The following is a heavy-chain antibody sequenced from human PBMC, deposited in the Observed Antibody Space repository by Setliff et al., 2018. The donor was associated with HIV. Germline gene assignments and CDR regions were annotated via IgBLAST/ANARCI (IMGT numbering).Heavy chain of an antibody. J-gene: IGHJ4*02. CDR3: ATGLSSTDPSSNS. Sequence: VASVKVSCKASGYTFTSYGISWVRQAPGQGLEWMGWISTYNGNTNYAQKLQGRVTMTTDTSTTTAYMELRSLKSDDTAVYYCATGLSSTDPSSNSWGQGTPVTVS. CDR1: GYTFTSYG. V-gene: IGHV1-18*01. CDR2: ISTYNGNT. D-gene: IGHD1-1*01.